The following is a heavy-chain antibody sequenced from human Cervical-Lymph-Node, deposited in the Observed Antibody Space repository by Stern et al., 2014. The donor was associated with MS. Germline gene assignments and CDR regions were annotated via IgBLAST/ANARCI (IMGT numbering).Heavy chain of an antibody. CDR1: GGSISSGDYY. CDR2: IYYSGST. D-gene: IGHD3-22*01. Sequence: QVQLQESGPGLVKPSQTLSLTCTVSGGSISSGDYYWSWIRQPPGQGLEWIGYIYYSGSTYYNPSLKSRVTISVDTSKTQFSLKLSSVTAADTAVYYCARDSSGYYLILDYWGQGTLVTVSS. J-gene: IGHJ4*02. CDR3: ARDSSGYYLILDY. V-gene: IGHV4-30-4*01.